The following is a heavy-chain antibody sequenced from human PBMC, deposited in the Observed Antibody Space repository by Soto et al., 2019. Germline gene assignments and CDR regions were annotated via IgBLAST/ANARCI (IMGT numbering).Heavy chain of an antibody. CDR1: GFTFSDAG. Sequence: PGGSLRLSCEASGFTFSDAGMNWVRQAPGKGLEWVARIRSEIDGVATDLAPAVKGRFAISRDDSKNMLFLQMNRLKTEDTALYYCTPAFVGNRGGVGSWGQGTLVTVSS. J-gene: IGHJ4*02. CDR2: IRSEIDGVAT. CDR3: TPAFVGNRGGVGS. D-gene: IGHD1-26*01. V-gene: IGHV3-15*01.